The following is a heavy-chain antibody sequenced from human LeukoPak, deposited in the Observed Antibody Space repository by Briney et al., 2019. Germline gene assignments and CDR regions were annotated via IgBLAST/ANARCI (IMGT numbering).Heavy chain of an antibody. CDR1: GGSISSGGYY. D-gene: IGHD2-8*01. CDR2: INHSGST. V-gene: IGHV4-34*01. Sequence: PSETLSLTCAVSGGSISSGGYYWSWIRQPPGKGLEWIGEINHSGSTNYNPSLKSRVTISVDTSKNQFSLKLSSVTAADTAVYYCARELEPRYIVLMVYARPYNWFDPWGQGTLVTVSS. J-gene: IGHJ5*02. CDR3: ARELEPRYIVLMVYARPYNWFDP.